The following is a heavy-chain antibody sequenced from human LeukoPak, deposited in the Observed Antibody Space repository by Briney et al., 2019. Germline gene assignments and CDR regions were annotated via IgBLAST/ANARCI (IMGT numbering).Heavy chain of an antibody. CDR2: ISGSGGST. CDR1: GFTFSSCA. V-gene: IGHV3-23*01. Sequence: GGSLRLSCAASGFTFSSCAMSWVRQAPGKGLEWVSAISGSGGSTYYADSVKGRFTISRDNSKNTLYLQMNSLRAEDTAVYYCAKDIMSTVTTWWFDPWGQGTLVTVSS. J-gene: IGHJ5*02. D-gene: IGHD4-17*01. CDR3: AKDIMSTVTTWWFDP.